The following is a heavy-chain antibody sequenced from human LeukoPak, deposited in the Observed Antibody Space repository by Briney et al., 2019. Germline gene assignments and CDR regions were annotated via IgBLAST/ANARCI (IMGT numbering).Heavy chain of an antibody. D-gene: IGHD2-8*01. Sequence: GGSLRLSCATSGFTFSSYGMHWVRRAPGKGLEWVAVIWYDGSNIHYADSVQGRFTISRDSSKNMLYLQMNSLRAEDTGVYYCANNGVSPNYYYGMNVWGQGTTVTVSS. CDR2: IWYDGSNI. CDR3: ANNGVSPNYYYGMNV. CDR1: GFTFSSYG. J-gene: IGHJ6*02. V-gene: IGHV3-33*06.